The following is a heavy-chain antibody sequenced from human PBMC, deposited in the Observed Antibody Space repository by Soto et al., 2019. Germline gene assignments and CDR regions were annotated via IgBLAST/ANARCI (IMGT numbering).Heavy chain of an antibody. Sequence: PSETLSLTCTVSGGSISSGGYYWSWIRQHPGKGLEWIGYIYYSGSTYYNPSLKSRVTISVDTSKNQFSLKLSSVTAADTAVYYCARGSKYCSGGSCAPSFNFDYWGQGTLVTVSS. D-gene: IGHD2-15*01. V-gene: IGHV4-31*03. CDR1: GGSISSGGYY. CDR2: IYYSGST. J-gene: IGHJ4*02. CDR3: ARGSKYCSGGSCAPSFNFDY.